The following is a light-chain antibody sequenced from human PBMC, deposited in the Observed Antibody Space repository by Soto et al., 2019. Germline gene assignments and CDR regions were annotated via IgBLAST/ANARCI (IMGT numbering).Light chain of an antibody. CDR2: DVT. J-gene: IGLJ1*01. CDR3: CSYAGTFTFV. CDR1: SSDVGGYNY. V-gene: IGLV2-11*01. Sequence: QSALTQPRSVSGSPGQSVTISCTGTSSDVGGYNYVSWYQQLPGKAPKLMIYDVTKRPSGVPDRFSGSKSGNTASLTISGLQAEDEADYCCCSYAGTFTFVFGPGTKVTVL.